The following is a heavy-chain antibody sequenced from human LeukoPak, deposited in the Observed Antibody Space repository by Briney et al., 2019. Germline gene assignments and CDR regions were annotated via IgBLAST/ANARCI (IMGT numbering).Heavy chain of an antibody. D-gene: IGHD3-16*02. CDR1: GGSISGYY. Sequence: PSETLSLTCTVSGGSISGYYWSWIRQPPGKGLEWIGEINHSGGTNYNPSLKSRVTISVDTSKNQFSLKQSSVTAADTAVYYCARLPRRIMITFGGVIANYYFDYWGQGTLVTVSS. CDR3: ARLPRRIMITFGGVIANYYFDY. J-gene: IGHJ4*02. V-gene: IGHV4-34*01. CDR2: INHSGGT.